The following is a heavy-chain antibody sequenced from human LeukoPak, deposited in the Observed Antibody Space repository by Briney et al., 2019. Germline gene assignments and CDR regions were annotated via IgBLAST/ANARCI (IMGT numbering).Heavy chain of an antibody. CDR3: ARTYTTTATVGMDV. CDR1: GGSISSYY. D-gene: IGHD4-17*01. J-gene: IGHJ6*02. V-gene: IGHV4-59*01. CDR2: IYYSGST. Sequence: SETLSLTCTVSGGSISSYYWSWIRRPPGKGLEWIGYIYYSGSTNYKPSLKSRVTISVDTSKNQFSLKLSSVTAADTAVYYRARTYTTTATVGMDVWGQGTTVTVSS.